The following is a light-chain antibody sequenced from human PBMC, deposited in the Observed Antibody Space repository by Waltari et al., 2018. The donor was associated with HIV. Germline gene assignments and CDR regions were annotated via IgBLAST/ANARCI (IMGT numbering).Light chain of an antibody. V-gene: IGLV2-11*01. CDR2: NVT. CDR1: SSAVGGYKY. J-gene: IGLJ1*01. Sequence: QSALTQPRSVSGSPGQSLTISCTGTSSAVGGYKYVSCYQQHPGKSPKRIIYNVTTRPSGVPDRFSGSKAGNTAALTISGLQADDEADYYCSSYAGAYTYVFGSGTKVTVL. CDR3: SSYAGAYTYV.